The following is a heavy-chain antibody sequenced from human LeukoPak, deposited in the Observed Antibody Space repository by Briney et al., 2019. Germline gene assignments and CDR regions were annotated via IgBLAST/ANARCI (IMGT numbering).Heavy chain of an antibody. D-gene: IGHD6-13*01. CDR2: IRSKAYGGTS. J-gene: IGHJ6*02. CDR3: TRQQLVLGLYYYGMDV. Sequence: PGGSLRLSCAASGFTFSSYAMSWVRQAPGKGLEGVGFIRSKAYGGTSEYAACVKGRFTISRDDAKSIAYLHMNSLKPGDIAMYYCTRQQLVLGLYYYGMDVWGQGTTVTVSS. CDR1: GFTFSSYA. V-gene: IGHV3-49*04.